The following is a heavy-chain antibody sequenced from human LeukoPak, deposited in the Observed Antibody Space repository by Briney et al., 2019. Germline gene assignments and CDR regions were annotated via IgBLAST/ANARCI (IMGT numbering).Heavy chain of an antibody. J-gene: IGHJ4*02. Sequence: SETLSLTCAVSGGSISSGGYSWSWIRQPPGKDLEWIGYIYHSGSTYYNPSLKSRVTISVDRSKNQFSLKLSSVTAADTAVYYCARGDGYNNYFDYWGQGTLVTVSS. D-gene: IGHD5-24*01. CDR1: GGSISSGGYS. CDR3: ARGDGYNNYFDY. V-gene: IGHV4-30-2*01. CDR2: IYHSGST.